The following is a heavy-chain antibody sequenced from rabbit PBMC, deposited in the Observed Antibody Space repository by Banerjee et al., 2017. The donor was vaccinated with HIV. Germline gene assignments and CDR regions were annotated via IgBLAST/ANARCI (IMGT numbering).Heavy chain of an antibody. J-gene: IGHJ4*01. Sequence: QSLEESGGDLVKPGASLTLTCTASGFSFSSSYYMCWVRQAPGKGLEWIACIYAGSSGSTYYASWAKGRFTISKTSSTTVTLQMTSLTAADTATYFCARSGYGGYGYGLNLWGPGTLVTVS. CDR3: ARSGYGGYGYGLNL. CDR1: GFSFSSSYY. D-gene: IGHD6-1*01. V-gene: IGHV1S40*01. CDR2: IYAGSSGST.